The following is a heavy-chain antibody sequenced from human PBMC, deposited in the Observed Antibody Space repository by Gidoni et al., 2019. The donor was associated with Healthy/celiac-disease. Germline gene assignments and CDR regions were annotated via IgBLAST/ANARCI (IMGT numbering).Heavy chain of an antibody. J-gene: IGHJ4*02. CDR2: SYYSGST. V-gene: IGHV4-59*08. CDR3: ARATLDIAAAGMPFDY. CDR1: GGSISSYY. Sequence: QVQLQESGPGRVKPSETLSLTCTVSGGSISSYYWSWIRQPPGKGLEWIGYSYYSGSTNYNPSLKSRVTISVDTSKNQFSLKLSSVTAADTAVYYCARATLDIAAAGMPFDYWGQGTLVTVSS. D-gene: IGHD6-13*01.